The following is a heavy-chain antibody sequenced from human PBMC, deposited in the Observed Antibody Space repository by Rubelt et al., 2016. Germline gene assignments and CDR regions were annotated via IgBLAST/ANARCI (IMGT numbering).Heavy chain of an antibody. Sequence: QVQLVQSGAEVKKPGASVKVSCKASGYTFTSYGISWVRQAPGQGLEWMGWISAYNGTTNYAQKLQGRVTMTTETSTSTAYMELRSLRSDDSAVYYCARDRIRIAARQGWYFDLWGRGTLVTVSS. V-gene: IGHV1-18*01. D-gene: IGHD6-6*01. CDR1: GYTFTSYG. J-gene: IGHJ2*01. CDR2: ISAYNGTT. CDR3: ARDRIRIAARQGWYFDL.